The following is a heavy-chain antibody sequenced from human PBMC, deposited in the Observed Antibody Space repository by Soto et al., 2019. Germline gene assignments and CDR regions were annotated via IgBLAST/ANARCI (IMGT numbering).Heavy chain of an antibody. V-gene: IGHV3-23*01. CDR3: AKDSTHESECGGDCYPRYFDY. J-gene: IGHJ4*02. D-gene: IGHD2-21*02. CDR1: GFTFSSYG. Sequence: EVQLLESGGGLVQPGGSLRLSCAASGFTFSSYGMSWVRQAPGKGLEWVSAISRSGGSTYYADSVKGRITISRDKSKNTLYLQMNSLRAEDAAVYYCAKDSTHESECGGDCYPRYFDYWGQGTLVTASS. CDR2: ISRSGGST.